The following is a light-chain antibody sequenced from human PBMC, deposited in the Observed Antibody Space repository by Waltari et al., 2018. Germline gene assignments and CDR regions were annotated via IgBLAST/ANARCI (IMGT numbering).Light chain of an antibody. CDR3: CSYAGSSPHVV. CDR2: GDT. Sequence: QSALTQPASVSGSPGQSITISCTGTSSDVGSYNLVSWYQQHPGKAPKPMIYGDTKRPSGVSDRFSGSKSGNTASLTISGLQAEDEADYYCCSYAGSSPHVVFGGGTKLTVL. J-gene: IGLJ2*01. V-gene: IGLV2-23*01. CDR1: SSDVGSYNL.